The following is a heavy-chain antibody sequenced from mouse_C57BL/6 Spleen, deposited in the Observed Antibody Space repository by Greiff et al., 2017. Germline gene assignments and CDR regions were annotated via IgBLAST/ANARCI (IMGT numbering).Heavy chain of an antibody. CDR2: INPNNGGT. J-gene: IGHJ2*01. CDR1: GYTFTDYY. CDR3: ALWSRVYFGY. V-gene: IGHV1-26*01. Sequence: EVKLQQSGPELVKPGASVKISCKASGYTFTDYYMNWVKQSHGKSLEWIGDINPNNGGTSYNQKFKGKATLTVDKSSSTAYMELRSLASEDSAVYYCALWSRVYFGYWGQGTTLTVSS.